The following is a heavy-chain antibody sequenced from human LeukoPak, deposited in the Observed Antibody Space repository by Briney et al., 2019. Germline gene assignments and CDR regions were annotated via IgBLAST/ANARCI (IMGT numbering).Heavy chain of an antibody. Sequence: GESLKISCKGSGYSFSSYWIGWVRQMPGKGLEWMGIIYPGDSDARYSPSFQGQVTISADKSISTAYLQWSSLKASDTAMYYCARAIGCSGGTCYFFDNWGQGTLVT. J-gene: IGHJ4*02. V-gene: IGHV5-51*01. CDR1: GYSFSSYW. CDR3: ARAIGCSGGTCYFFDN. D-gene: IGHD2-15*01. CDR2: IYPGDSDA.